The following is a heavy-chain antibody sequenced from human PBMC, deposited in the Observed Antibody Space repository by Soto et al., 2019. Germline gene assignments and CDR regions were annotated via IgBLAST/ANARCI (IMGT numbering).Heavy chain of an antibody. V-gene: IGHV3-23*01. J-gene: IGHJ4*02. Sequence: EVQLLESGGGLVQPGGSLRLSCAASGFTFSSYAMSWVRQAPGKGLEWVSAISGRGGSTYYADSVKGRFTISRDNSKNTLYLQMNSLRAEDTAVYYCAKDKTIDYYGSGPHYFDYWGQGTLVTVSS. CDR3: AKDKTIDYYGSGPHYFDY. D-gene: IGHD3-10*01. CDR2: ISGRGGST. CDR1: GFTFSSYA.